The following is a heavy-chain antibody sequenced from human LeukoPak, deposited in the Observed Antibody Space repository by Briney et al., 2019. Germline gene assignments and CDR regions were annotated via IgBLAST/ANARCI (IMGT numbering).Heavy chain of an antibody. J-gene: IGHJ4*02. V-gene: IGHV3-23*01. Sequence: GGSLRLSCAASGFTFSSYAMSRVRQAPGKGLEWVSAISGGGGITYYADSVKGRFTISRDNSKNTLYLQMSSLRAEDTAVYYCAKDTFSESRYGVLDSWGQGTLVTVSS. CDR1: GFTFSSYA. CDR2: ISGGGGIT. CDR3: AKDTFSESRYGVLDS. D-gene: IGHD3-10*01.